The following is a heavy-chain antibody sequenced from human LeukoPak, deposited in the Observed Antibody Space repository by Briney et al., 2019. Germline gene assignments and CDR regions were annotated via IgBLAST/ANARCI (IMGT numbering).Heavy chain of an antibody. J-gene: IGHJ5*02. Sequence: GGSLRLSCAASGFTFSSYAMSWVRQAPGKGLEWVSAISGSGGSTYYADSVKGRFTISRDNSKNTLYLQMNSLRAEDTAVYYCARGRTMVRGVRYSDWFDPWGQGTLVTVSS. CDR1: GFTFSSYA. D-gene: IGHD3-10*01. CDR3: ARGRTMVRGVRYSDWFDP. V-gene: IGHV3-23*01. CDR2: ISGSGGST.